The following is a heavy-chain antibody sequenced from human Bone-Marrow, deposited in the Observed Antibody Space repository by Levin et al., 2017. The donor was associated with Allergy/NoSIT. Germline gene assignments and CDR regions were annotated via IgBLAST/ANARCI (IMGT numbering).Heavy chain of an antibody. J-gene: IGHJ4*02. Sequence: PGGSLRLSCAASGFSFWHYTMNWVRQAPGKGLEWVSCISSSGDSTYYADSVKVRFPISRDNAKNSLYLQLNRLRDSDTSLYYRARDPARGYYDSSGYSGDHWGQGTLVTVSS. CDR1: GFSFWHYT. CDR3: ARDPARGYYDSSGYSGDH. CDR2: ISSSGDST. V-gene: IGHV3-48*02. D-gene: IGHD3-22*01.